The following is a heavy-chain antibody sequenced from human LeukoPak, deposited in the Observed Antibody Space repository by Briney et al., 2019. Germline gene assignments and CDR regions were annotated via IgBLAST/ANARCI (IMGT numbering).Heavy chain of an antibody. CDR3: ARQVPRLVYYYYDSSGYRFDY. V-gene: IGHV4-39*01. J-gene: IGHJ4*02. CDR1: GGSISSSSYY. D-gene: IGHD3-22*01. Sequence: ASETLSLTCTVSGGSISSSSYYWGWIRQPPGKGLEWIGSIYYSGSTYYNPSLKSRVTISVDTSKNQFSLQLSSVTAADTAVYYCARQVPRLVYYYYDSSGYRFDYWGQGTLVTVSS. CDR2: IYYSGST.